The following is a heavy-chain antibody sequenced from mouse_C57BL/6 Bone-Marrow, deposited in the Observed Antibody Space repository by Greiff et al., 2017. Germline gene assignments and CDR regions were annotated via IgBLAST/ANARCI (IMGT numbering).Heavy chain of an antibody. V-gene: IGHV5-6*01. J-gene: IGHJ2*01. CDR3: ARHPLPYYFDY. CDR1: GFTFSSYG. Sequence: EVKLQESGGDLVKPGGSLKLSCAASGFTFSSYGMSWVRQTPDKRLEWVATISSGGSYTYYPDSVKGRFTISRDNAKNTLYLQMSSLKSEDTAMYYCARHPLPYYFDYWGQGTTLTVSS. CDR2: ISSGGSYT.